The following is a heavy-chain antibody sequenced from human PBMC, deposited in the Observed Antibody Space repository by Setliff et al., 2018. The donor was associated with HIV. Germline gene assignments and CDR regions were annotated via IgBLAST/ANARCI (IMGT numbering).Heavy chain of an antibody. D-gene: IGHD1-20*01. J-gene: IGHJ4*02. Sequence: ASVKVSCKASGYSFTNYYIHWVRQAPGQGLEWMGGINPSSGDTLYAQNFQGRVTVTRDTSTSTVYMELSSLRSEDTAVYHFARSDISGNGYFDSWGQGTLVTVSS. CDR1: GYSFTNYY. CDR3: ARSDISGNGYFDS. CDR2: INPSSGDT. V-gene: IGHV1-46*01.